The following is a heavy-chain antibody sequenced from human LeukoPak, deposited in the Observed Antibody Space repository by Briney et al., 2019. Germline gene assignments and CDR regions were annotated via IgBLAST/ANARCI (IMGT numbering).Heavy chain of an antibody. CDR1: GGSIGGSAYY. V-gene: IGHV4-39*07. CDR2: ISHSGST. Sequence: SETLSLTCTVSGGSIGGSAYYWAWIRQPPGKGLEWMGSISHSGSTYDNPSLKSRVTISVDTSKNQFSLKLKSVTAADTAVYYCAREGSSTSPNWFDPWGQGTLVTVSS. CDR3: AREGSSTSPNWFDP. J-gene: IGHJ5*02. D-gene: IGHD2-2*01.